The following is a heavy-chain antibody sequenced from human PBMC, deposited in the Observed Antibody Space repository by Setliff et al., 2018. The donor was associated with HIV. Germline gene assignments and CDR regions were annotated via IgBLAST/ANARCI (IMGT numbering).Heavy chain of an antibody. J-gene: IGHJ4*02. CDR1: GYSISSGYH. CDR2: IYHSGST. Sequence: SETLSLTCSVSGYSISSGYHWAWIRHPQGKGLEWIGSIYHSGSTYYNPSRKSRVTISVDTSKNQFSLKLSSVTAADTAVYYCARGIAAAGVFDYWGQGTLVTVSS. CDR3: ARGIAAAGVFDY. V-gene: IGHV4-38-2*02. D-gene: IGHD6-13*01.